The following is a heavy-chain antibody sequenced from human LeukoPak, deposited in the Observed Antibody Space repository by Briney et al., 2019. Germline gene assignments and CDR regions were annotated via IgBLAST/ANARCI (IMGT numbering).Heavy chain of an antibody. D-gene: IGHD3-10*01. V-gene: IGHV3-74*01. CDR2: INSDGSST. CDR1: GFTFSSYW. CDR3: ARERLLWFGSFDY. J-gene: IGHJ4*02. Sequence: PGGSLRLSCAASGFTFSSYWMHRVRQAPGKGLVWVSRINSDGSSTSYADSVKGRFTISRDNAKNTLYLQMNSLRAEDTAVYYCARERLLWFGSFDYWGQGTLVTVSS.